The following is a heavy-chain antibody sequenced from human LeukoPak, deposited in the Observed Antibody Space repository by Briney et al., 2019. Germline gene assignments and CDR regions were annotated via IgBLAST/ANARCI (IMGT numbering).Heavy chain of an antibody. V-gene: IGHV3-48*02. CDR1: GFTFSSYS. CDR3: ARDGYDFWSGYYHASHFDY. Sequence: GGSLRLSCAASGFTFSSYSMNWVRQAPGKGLEWVSYISGSSSTIYYADSVKGRFTISRDNAKNSLYLQMNSLRDEDTAVYYCARDGYDFWSGYYHASHFDYWGQGTLVTVSS. CDR2: ISGSSSTI. D-gene: IGHD3-3*01. J-gene: IGHJ4*02.